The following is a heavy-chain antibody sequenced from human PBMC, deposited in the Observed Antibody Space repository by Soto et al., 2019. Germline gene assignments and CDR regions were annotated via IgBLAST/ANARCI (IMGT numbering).Heavy chain of an antibody. V-gene: IGHV1-3*01. D-gene: IGHD1-26*01. CDR2: INGGTGQT. CDR1: GYTFTTHA. J-gene: IGHJ4*02. CDR3: ARDGGRHSGGIDY. Sequence: ASVKVSCKASGYTFTTHAMHWVRQAPGQSLEWMGWINGGTGQTKHSQRFQGRVTITADESTSTAYMELSSLRSEDTAVYYCARDGGRHSGGIDYWGQGTLVTVSS.